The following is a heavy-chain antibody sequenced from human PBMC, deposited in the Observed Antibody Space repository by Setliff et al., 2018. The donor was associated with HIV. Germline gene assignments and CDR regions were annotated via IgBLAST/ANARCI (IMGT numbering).Heavy chain of an antibody. CDR3: ARGRGSSSSWPIDY. Sequence: PSETLSLTCAVYGGSFNGYYWGCIRQPPGKGLEWIGSIYYSGTTYYNPSLKSRVTISIDTSKNQFSLNLSSVTAADTAVYFCARGRGSSSSWPIDYWGQGTLVTVSS. V-gene: IGHV4-34*11. J-gene: IGHJ4*02. CDR2: IYYSGTT. D-gene: IGHD6-13*01. CDR1: GGSFNGYY.